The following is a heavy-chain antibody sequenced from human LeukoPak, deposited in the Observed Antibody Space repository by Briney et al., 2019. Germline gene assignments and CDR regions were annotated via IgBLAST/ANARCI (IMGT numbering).Heavy chain of an antibody. J-gene: IGHJ4*02. CDR2: VHYSGTT. CDR1: GGSISSYY. V-gene: IGHV4-59*08. D-gene: IGHD1-26*01. CDR3: ASQSWESGDFDY. Sequence: SSETLSLTCTVSGGSISSYYWSWIRQPPGMRLEWIGYVHYSGTTTYNPSLKSRVTIAIDRSKNQFSLKLSSVTAADTAVYYCASQSWESGDFDYWGQGTLVTVSS.